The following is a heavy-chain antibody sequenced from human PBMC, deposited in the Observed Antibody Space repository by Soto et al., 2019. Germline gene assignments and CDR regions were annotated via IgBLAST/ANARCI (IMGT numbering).Heavy chain of an antibody. V-gene: IGHV3-30-3*01. CDR1: GFTFSSYA. J-gene: IGHJ4*01. CDR3: ARGGLGTMIVVVILSDY. CDR2: ISYDGSNK. Sequence: GGSLRLSCAASGFTFSSYAMHWVRQAPGKGLEWVAVISYDGSNKYYADSVKGRFTISRDNSKNTLYLQMNSLRAEDTAVYYCARGGLGTMIVVVILSDYWGHGTLVTVSS. D-gene: IGHD3-22*01.